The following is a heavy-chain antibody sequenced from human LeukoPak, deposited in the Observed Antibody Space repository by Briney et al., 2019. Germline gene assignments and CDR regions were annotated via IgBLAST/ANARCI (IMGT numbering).Heavy chain of an antibody. Sequence: ASVKVSCKASGGTFSSYAISWVRQAPGQGLEWMGWINPNSGGTNYAQKFQGRVTMTRDTSISTAYMELSRLRSDDTAVYYCASGVTIDYWGQGTLVTVSS. CDR2: INPNSGGT. CDR1: GGTFSSYA. D-gene: IGHD4-17*01. CDR3: ASGVTIDY. V-gene: IGHV1-2*02. J-gene: IGHJ4*02.